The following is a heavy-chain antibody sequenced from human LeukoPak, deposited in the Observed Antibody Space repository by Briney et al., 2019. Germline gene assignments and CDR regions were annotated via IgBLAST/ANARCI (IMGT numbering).Heavy chain of an antibody. CDR1: GFTLSSNY. CDR2: IYSGGST. Sequence: PGGSLRLSCAASGFTLSSNYMSWVRQAPGKGLEWVSVIYSGGSTYYADSVKGRFTISRDNSKNTLYLQMNSLRAEDTAVYYCARDVSGWKGDDYWGQGTLVTVSS. CDR3: ARDVSGWKGDDY. D-gene: IGHD6-19*01. J-gene: IGHJ4*02. V-gene: IGHV3-53*01.